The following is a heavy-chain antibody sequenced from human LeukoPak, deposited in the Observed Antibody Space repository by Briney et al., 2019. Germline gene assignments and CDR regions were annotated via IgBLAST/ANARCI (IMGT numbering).Heavy chain of an antibody. CDR2: VHYSGST. Sequence: SETLSLSCTVSGGSITIYYWSWIRQPPGKGLEWIGYVHYSGSTNYNPSLKSRVTTSVDTSKNQFSLNLNSVTAADTAVYYCARPQYGRSYWYAFGIWGQVTMVTVSS. CDR3: ARPQYGRSYWYAFGI. D-gene: IGHD2-8*02. J-gene: IGHJ3*02. V-gene: IGHV4-59*01. CDR1: GGSITIYY.